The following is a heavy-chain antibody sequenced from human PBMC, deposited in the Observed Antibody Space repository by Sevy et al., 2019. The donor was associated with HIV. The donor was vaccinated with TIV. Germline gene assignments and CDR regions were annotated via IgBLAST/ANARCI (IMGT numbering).Heavy chain of an antibody. CDR2: IYYSGTT. Sequence: SETLSLTCTVSDGSITSYYWTWIRQPPAKELEWIGYIYYSGTTNYNPSLKSRVTISVDTSKNQFSLKLNSVTAADTAVYYCARVYNDFWSGYDWGQGIWVTVSS. CDR3: ARVYNDFWSGYD. D-gene: IGHD3-3*01. CDR1: DGSITSYY. V-gene: IGHV4-59*01. J-gene: IGHJ4*02.